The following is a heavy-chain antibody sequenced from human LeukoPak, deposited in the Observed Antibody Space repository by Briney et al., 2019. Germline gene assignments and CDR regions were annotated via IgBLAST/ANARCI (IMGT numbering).Heavy chain of an antibody. J-gene: IGHJ4*02. CDR1: GFTFSSYS. CDR2: ISSSSSYI. D-gene: IGHD6-19*01. CDR3: ARVSGWYV. Sequence: GGSLRLSCAASGFTFSSYSMSWVRQAPGKGLEWVSSISSSSSYIHYADSVKGRFTISRDNAKNSLYLQMNSLGAEDTAVYYCARVSGWYVWGQGTLVTVSS. V-gene: IGHV3-21*01.